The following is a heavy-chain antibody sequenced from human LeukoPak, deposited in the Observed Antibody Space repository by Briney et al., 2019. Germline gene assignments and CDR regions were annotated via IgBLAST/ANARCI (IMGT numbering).Heavy chain of an antibody. Sequence: SETLSLTCTVSGGSISSYYWSWIRQPPGKGLEWIGYIYYSGSTNYNPSLKSRVTISVDTSKNQFSLKLSSVTAADTAVYYCARDSRRDGYNYLDYWGQRTLVTVSS. CDR1: GGSISSYY. D-gene: IGHD5-24*01. CDR2: IYYSGST. V-gene: IGHV4-59*01. J-gene: IGHJ4*02. CDR3: ARDSRRDGYNYLDY.